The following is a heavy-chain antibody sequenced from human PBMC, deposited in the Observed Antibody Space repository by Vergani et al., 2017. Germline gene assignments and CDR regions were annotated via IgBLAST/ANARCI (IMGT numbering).Heavy chain of an antibody. CDR2: VYFSGAT. V-gene: IGHV4-39*02. CDR1: GASINSRHYY. J-gene: IGHJ4*02. Sequence: QVQLQESGPGLVKPSQTLSLTCTVSGASINSRHYYWGWIRQPPGKGPEWIGSVYFSGATYYNPALKSRVTISADTSKNQFSLKLNSVTAADTAVYYCVRDYDIVTGYYSYYFDNWGQGILVTVSS. D-gene: IGHD3-9*01. CDR3: VRDYDIVTGYYSYYFDN.